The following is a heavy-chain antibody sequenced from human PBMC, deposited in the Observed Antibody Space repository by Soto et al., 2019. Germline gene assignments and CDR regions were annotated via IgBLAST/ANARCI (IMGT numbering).Heavy chain of an antibody. J-gene: IGHJ4*02. CDR3: TGSSTRGGLPNAL. CDR2: IRSKANNYAT. Sequence: EVQLVESGGGLVQPGGSLKLSCAVSGFTFSGSAIHWVRQASGKGLEWVGRIRSKANNYATAYAASVKGRFTISRDETRDTAYLQMNSLKTEDTAVYYCTGSSTRGGLPNALWGQGTLVTVSS. D-gene: IGHD2-2*01. CDR1: GFTFSGSA. V-gene: IGHV3-73*01.